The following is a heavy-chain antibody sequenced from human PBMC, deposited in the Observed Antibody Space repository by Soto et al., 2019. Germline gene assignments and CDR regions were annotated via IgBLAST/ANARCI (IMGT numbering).Heavy chain of an antibody. CDR1: GFTFSSYD. Sequence: GGSLRLSYAASGFTFSSYDMHWVRQAPGKGLEWVAVISYDGSNKYYADSVKGRFTISRDNSKNTLYLQMNSLRAEDTAVYYCAKDGPYDTTLGAFDIWGQGTMVTVSS. CDR3: AKDGPYDTTLGAFDI. CDR2: ISYDGSNK. J-gene: IGHJ3*02. D-gene: IGHD3-22*01. V-gene: IGHV3-30*18.